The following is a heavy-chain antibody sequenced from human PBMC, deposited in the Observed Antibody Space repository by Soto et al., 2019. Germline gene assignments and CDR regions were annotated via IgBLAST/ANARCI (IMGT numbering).Heavy chain of an antibody. J-gene: IGHJ5*02. CDR3: ARHVIHFWSGYVEAHPHNWFDP. CDR2: IYYSGST. Sequence: SETLSLTCTVSGGSISSSSYYWGWIRQPPGKGLEWIGSIYYSGSTYYNPSLKSRVTISVDTSKNQFSLKLSSVTAADTAVYYCARHVIHFWSGYVEAHPHNWFDPWGQGTLVTVSS. CDR1: GGSISSSSYY. V-gene: IGHV4-39*01. D-gene: IGHD3-3*02.